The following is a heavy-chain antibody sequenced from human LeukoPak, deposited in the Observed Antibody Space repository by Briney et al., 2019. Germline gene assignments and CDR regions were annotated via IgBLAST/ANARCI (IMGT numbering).Heavy chain of an antibody. CDR3: ARVLVYYGSGRSGGYYYYMDV. J-gene: IGHJ6*03. V-gene: IGHV4-34*01. CDR1: GGSFSGHY. D-gene: IGHD3-10*01. Sequence: SETLSLTCAVYGGSFSGHYWSWIRQPPGKGLEWIGEINHSGSTNYNPSLKSRVTISVDTSKNQFSLKLSSVTAADTAVYYCARVLVYYGSGRSGGYYYYMDVWGKGTTVTVSS. CDR2: INHSGST.